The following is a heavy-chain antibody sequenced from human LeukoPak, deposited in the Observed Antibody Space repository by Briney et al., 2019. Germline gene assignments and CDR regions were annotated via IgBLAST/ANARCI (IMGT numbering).Heavy chain of an antibody. D-gene: IGHD3-22*01. Sequence: SETLSLTCTVSGGSISSSSYYWDWIRQPPGKGLEWIGTFYHGGSTYYNPSLKSRVTISVDTSKNQFSLNLTSVTAADTAVYYCARGPYYYDSSGSNFDPWGQGTLVTVSS. CDR2: FYHGGST. CDR3: ARGPYYYDSSGSNFDP. CDR1: GGSISSSSYY. V-gene: IGHV4-39*07. J-gene: IGHJ5*02.